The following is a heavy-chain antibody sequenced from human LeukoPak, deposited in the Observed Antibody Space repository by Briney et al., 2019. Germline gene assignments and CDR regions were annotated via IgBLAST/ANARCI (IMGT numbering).Heavy chain of an antibody. J-gene: IGHJ4*02. D-gene: IGHD3-22*01. Sequence: GGSLRLSFAASGFTVSSNYMSWVRQAPGKGLEWVSVIYSGGSTYYADSVKGRFTISRDNSKNTLYLQMNSLRAEDTAVYYCAVWTRYDSSGYYSYFDYWGQGTLVTVSS. CDR2: IYSGGST. V-gene: IGHV3-66*01. CDR1: GFTVSSNY. CDR3: AVWTRYDSSGYYSYFDY.